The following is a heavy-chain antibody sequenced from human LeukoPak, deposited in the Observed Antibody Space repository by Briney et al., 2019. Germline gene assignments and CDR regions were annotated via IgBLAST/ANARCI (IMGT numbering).Heavy chain of an antibody. CDR3: ARDRNYYDSSGYYFAN. J-gene: IGHJ4*02. V-gene: IGHV4-61*01. CDR1: GGSVSSGSSF. Sequence: SETLSLTCTVSGGSVSSGSSFWSWIRQPPGKGLEWIGYIYHSGNTNYNPSLKSRVTISVDTSKSQLSLKLSSVTAADTAVYHCARDRNYYDSSGYYFANWGQGTLVTVSS. CDR2: IYHSGNT. D-gene: IGHD3-22*01.